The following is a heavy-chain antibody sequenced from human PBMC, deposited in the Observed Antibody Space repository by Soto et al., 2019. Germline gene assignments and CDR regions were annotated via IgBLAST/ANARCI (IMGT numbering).Heavy chain of an antibody. V-gene: IGHV1-18*01. CDR1: GYTVTSYG. Sequence: APVKVSGKASGYTVTSYGISWVRHALGQGLEWMGWISAYNGNTNYAQKLQGRVTMTTDTSTSTAYMELRSLRSDDTAVYYCVRVEMYAGEFTTNFDRWGQGALVTVSS. D-gene: IGHD2-8*01. J-gene: IGHJ4*02. CDR2: ISAYNGNT. CDR3: VRVEMYAGEFTTNFDR.